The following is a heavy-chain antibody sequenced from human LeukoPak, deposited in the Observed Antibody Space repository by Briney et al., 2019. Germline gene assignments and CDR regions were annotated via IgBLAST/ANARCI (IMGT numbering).Heavy chain of an antibody. CDR2: IIPIFGTA. CDR1: GGTFSSYA. J-gene: IGHJ3*01. Sequence: SVKVSCKASGGTFSSYAISWVRQAPGQGLEWMGGIIPIFGTANYAQKFQGRVTITADESTSTAYMELSSLRSEDTAVYYCARDYGGWYRGAFDLWGQGTLVTVSS. D-gene: IGHD6-19*01. CDR3: ARDYGGWYRGAFDL. V-gene: IGHV1-69*13.